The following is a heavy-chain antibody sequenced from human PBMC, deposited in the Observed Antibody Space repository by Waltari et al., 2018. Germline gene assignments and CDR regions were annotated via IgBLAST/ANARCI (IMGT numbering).Heavy chain of an antibody. CDR2: INPTDGAT. J-gene: IGHJ4*02. CDR3: ARDNTHWSFAKY. D-gene: IGHD2-21*01. CDR1: GCTFTNSH. Sequence: QVQLVQSGAEVKQPGASVKVSCKTSGCTFTNSHMHWVRQAPGQGPEWMGRINPTDGATIYAQTLQGRVTMTRDTSTSTVYMDLSSLRSADTAVYYCARDNTHWSFAKYWGQGTLVTVSS. V-gene: IGHV1-46*01.